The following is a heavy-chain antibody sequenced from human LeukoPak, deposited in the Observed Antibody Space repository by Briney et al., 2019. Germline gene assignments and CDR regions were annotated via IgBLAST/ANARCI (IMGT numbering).Heavy chain of an antibody. V-gene: IGHV3-15*07. Sequence: PGGSLRLSCAASGFNVNNAWMSWVRQAPGKGLEWVGRIRSKIDGGATDYAAPVKGRFTISRDDSKNTLYLQINSLKIEDTAMYXCYTSITDYWGQGTLVTVSS. J-gene: IGHJ4*02. CDR2: IRSKIDGGAT. D-gene: IGHD2-21*01. CDR1: GFNVNNAW. CDR3: YTSITDY.